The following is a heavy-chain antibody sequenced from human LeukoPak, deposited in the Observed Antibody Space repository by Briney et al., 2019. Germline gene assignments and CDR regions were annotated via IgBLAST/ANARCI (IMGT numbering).Heavy chain of an antibody. CDR1: GFTFSSYA. V-gene: IGHV3-23*01. J-gene: IGHJ4*02. CDR2: ISGSGGST. Sequence: GGSLRLSCAASGFTFSSYAMSWVRQAPGKGLEWVSAISGSGGSTYYADSVKGRFTISRDNSKNTLYLQMNSLRAEDAAVYYCAKDRTYGVPTSYFDYWGQGTLVTVSS. D-gene: IGHD3-16*01. CDR3: AKDRTYGVPTSYFDY.